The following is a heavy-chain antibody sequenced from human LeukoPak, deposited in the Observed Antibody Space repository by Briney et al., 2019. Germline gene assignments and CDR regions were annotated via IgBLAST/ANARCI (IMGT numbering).Heavy chain of an antibody. V-gene: IGHV4-31*03. CDR2: IYYSGST. D-gene: IGHD3-3*01. CDR3: ARDNTIYGMDV. J-gene: IGHJ6*02. CDR1: GGSISSGGYY. Sequence: SETLSLTCTVSGGSISSGGYYWSWIRQHPGKGLEWIGYIYYSGSTYYNPSLKSRVTISVDTSKNQFSLKLSSVTAADTAVYYCARDNTIYGMDVWGQGTTVTVSS.